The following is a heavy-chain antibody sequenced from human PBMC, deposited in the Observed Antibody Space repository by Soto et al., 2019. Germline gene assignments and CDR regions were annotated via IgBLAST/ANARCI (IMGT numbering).Heavy chain of an antibody. CDR2: IDPSDSYT. CDR1: GYSFTSYW. J-gene: IGHJ5*02. D-gene: IGHD6-13*01. CDR3: ARRHSSSSAFDP. Sequence: PGESLKISCKGSGYSFTSYWISWARQMPGKGLEWMGRIDPSDSYTNYSPSFQGHVTISADKSISTAYLQWSSLKASDTAMYYCARRHSSSSAFDPWGQGTLVTVSS. V-gene: IGHV5-10-1*01.